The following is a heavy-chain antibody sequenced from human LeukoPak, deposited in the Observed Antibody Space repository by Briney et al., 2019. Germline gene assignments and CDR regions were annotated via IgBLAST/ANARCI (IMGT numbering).Heavy chain of an antibody. V-gene: IGHV4-4*07. CDR1: GGSMSNYY. Sequence: PSETLSLTCTVSGGSMSNYYWSWIRQPAGKGLEWVGHIYTCGTTSYNPSLKSRVTMSVDTSNNQFSLKVTSVTAADTAVYFCARGGNYWDAFDIWGQGTMVTVSS. J-gene: IGHJ3*02. CDR3: ARGGNYWDAFDI. D-gene: IGHD1-26*01. CDR2: IYTCGTT.